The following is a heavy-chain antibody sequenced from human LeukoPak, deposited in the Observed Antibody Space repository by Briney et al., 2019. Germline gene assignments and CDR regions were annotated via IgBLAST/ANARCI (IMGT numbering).Heavy chain of an antibody. D-gene: IGHD3-3*01. CDR1: VYTLTQLS. J-gene: IGHJ4*02. V-gene: IGHV1-24*01. CDR3: ATALKVGNDFWSGYSPFDY. Sequence: ASVKVSCKVSVYTLTQLSMHWVRQAPGKGLEWVGGFDPEDGETIYAQKFQGRVTMTEDTSTDTAYMELSSLRSEDTAVYYCATALKVGNDFWSGYSPFDYWGQGTLVTVSS. CDR2: FDPEDGET.